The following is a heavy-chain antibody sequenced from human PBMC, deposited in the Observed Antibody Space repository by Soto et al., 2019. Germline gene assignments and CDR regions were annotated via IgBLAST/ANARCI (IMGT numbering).Heavy chain of an antibody. CDR2: IQSGGPT. J-gene: IGHJ6*04. V-gene: IGHV3-66*01. Sequence: EVQLVESGGGLVQPGGSLRLSCAASGFTVSSKYMSWVRQAPGKGLEWVSLIQSGGPTYYADSVKGRFTISRDTSENTVHLQMDSLRAEDTAVYHCARDDVLCDGGRCYGVPLAVWGKGTTVTVSS. D-gene: IGHD2-15*01. CDR3: ARDDVLCDGGRCYGVPLAV. CDR1: GFTVSSKY.